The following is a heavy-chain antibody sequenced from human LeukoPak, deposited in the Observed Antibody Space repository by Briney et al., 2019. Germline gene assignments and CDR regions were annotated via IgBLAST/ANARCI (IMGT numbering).Heavy chain of an antibody. CDR3: TTERLAYRYGDYLN. CDR1: GFTLSNAW. J-gene: IGHJ4*02. V-gene: IGHV3-15*01. CDR2: IKSKTDGGTT. D-gene: IGHD4-17*01. Sequence: GGSLRLSCAASGFTLSNAWMSWVRQAPGKGLEWVGRIKSKTDGGTTDYAAPVKGRFTISRDDSKNTLYLQMNSLKTEDTAVYYCTTERLAYRYGDYLNWGQGTLVTVSS.